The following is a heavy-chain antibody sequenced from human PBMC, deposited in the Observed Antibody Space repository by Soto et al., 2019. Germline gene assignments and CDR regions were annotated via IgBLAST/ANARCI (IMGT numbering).Heavy chain of an antibody. Sequence: QVQLVQSGAELKEPGASVIVSCKASEYTFANHDINWVRQATGRGLEWMGWMNPNRGNAGYAQKXQXRXTXARDTSVDTAYMELRNLRSDDTAVYYCARGWGRWPHEKPGDYWGQGTLVTVSS. CDR2: MNPNRGNA. D-gene: IGHD3-16*01. CDR3: ARGWGRWPHEKPGDY. CDR1: EYTFANHD. V-gene: IGHV1-8*01. J-gene: IGHJ4*02.